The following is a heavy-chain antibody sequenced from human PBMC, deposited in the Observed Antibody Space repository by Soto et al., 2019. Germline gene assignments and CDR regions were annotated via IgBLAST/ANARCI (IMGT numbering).Heavy chain of an antibody. V-gene: IGHV4-30-4*01. CDR1: GGSISSGDYY. Sequence: SETLSLTCTVSGGSISSGDYYWSWIRQPPGKGLEWIGYIYYSGSTYYNPSLKSRVTISVDTSKNQFSLKLSSVTAADTAVYYCARYWLSINWFDPWGQGTLVTVSS. J-gene: IGHJ5*02. CDR3: ARYWLSINWFDP. D-gene: IGHD3-9*01. CDR2: IYYSGST.